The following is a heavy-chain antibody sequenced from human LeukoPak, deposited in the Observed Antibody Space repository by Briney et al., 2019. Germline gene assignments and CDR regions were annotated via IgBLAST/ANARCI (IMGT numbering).Heavy chain of an antibody. D-gene: IGHD3-9*01. Sequence: PGGSLRLSCAASGFTFDDYAMHWVRQAPGKGLEWVSGISWNSGSIGYADSVKGRFTFSRDNAKNSLYLQMNSLRAEDTALYYCAKDISYDIRLDAFDIWGQGTMVTVSS. CDR1: GFTFDDYA. V-gene: IGHV3-9*01. J-gene: IGHJ3*02. CDR2: ISWNSGSI. CDR3: AKDISYDIRLDAFDI.